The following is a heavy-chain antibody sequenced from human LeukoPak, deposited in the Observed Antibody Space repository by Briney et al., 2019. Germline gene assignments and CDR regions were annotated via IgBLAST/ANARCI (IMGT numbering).Heavy chain of an antibody. CDR2: INPNSGGT. Sequence: ASVTVSCTASGYTFTGYYMHWVRQAPGQGLEWMGRINPNSGGTNYAQRFQGRVTMTRDTSISTAYMELSRLRSDVTAVYYCARGLCTNGVCSDNWFDPWGQGTLVTVSS. CDR3: ARGLCTNGVCSDNWFDP. V-gene: IGHV1-2*06. CDR1: GYTFTGYY. J-gene: IGHJ5*02. D-gene: IGHD2-8*01.